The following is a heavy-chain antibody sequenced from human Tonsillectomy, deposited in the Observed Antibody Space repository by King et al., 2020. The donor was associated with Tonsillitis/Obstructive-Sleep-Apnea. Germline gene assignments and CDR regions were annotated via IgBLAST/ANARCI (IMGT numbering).Heavy chain of an antibody. CDR1: GDRVSSNTAS. Sequence: VQLQQPGPGLVKPSQTLSLTCAISGDRVSSNTASWNWIRQSPSRGLEWLGSTYFRSLWFNDYAVSVKSRFTINPHTSRNQFSLPLNSVTPHDTAVYFCARVRAAAGTSYFYYMDVWGKGTTVTVSS. CDR2: TYFRSLWFN. V-gene: IGHV6-1*01. J-gene: IGHJ6*03. CDR3: ARVRAAAGTSYFYYMDV. D-gene: IGHD6-13*01.